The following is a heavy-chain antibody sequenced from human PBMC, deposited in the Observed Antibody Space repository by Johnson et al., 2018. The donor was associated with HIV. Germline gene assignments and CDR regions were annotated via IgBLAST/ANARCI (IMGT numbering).Heavy chain of an antibody. Sequence: QVQLVESGGGVVQPGRSLRLSCAASGFTFSSYGMHWVRQAPGKGLEWVAVIWYDGSNKYYADSVKGRFTISRDNAKNSLYLQMNSLRAEDTALYYCAKDNVDSSWYAGAFDIWGQGTMVTVSS. CDR3: AKDNVDSSWYAGAFDI. D-gene: IGHD6-13*01. CDR2: IWYDGSNK. V-gene: IGHV3-33*03. J-gene: IGHJ3*02. CDR1: GFTFSSYG.